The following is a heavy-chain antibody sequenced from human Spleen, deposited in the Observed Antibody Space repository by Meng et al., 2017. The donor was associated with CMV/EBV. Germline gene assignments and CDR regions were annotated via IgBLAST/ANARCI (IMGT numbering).Heavy chain of an antibody. J-gene: IGHJ4*02. CDR3: AKDQSGHRDFWSGQDY. D-gene: IGHD3-3*01. V-gene: IGHV3-30*04. CDR1: GFTFSSYA. CDR2: ISYDGSNK. Sequence: GESLKISCAASGFTFSSYAMHWVRQAPGKGLEWVAVISYDGSNKYYADSVKGRFTISRDNSKNTLYLQMNSLRAEDTAVYYCAKDQSGHRDFWSGQDYWGQGTLVTVSS.